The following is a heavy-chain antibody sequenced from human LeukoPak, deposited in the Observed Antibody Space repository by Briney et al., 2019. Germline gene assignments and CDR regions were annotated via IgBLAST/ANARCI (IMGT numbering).Heavy chain of an antibody. J-gene: IGHJ4*02. Sequence: GGSLRLSCAASGFTFSSYWMSWVRQAPGKGLEWVANIKQDGSEKYYVDSVKGRFTTSRDNAKNSLYLQMNSLRAEDTAVYYCARGTSAAGRGENFDYWGQGTLVTVSS. CDR3: ARGTSAAGRGENFDY. CDR2: IKQDGSEK. D-gene: IGHD6-13*01. V-gene: IGHV3-7*01. CDR1: GFTFSSYW.